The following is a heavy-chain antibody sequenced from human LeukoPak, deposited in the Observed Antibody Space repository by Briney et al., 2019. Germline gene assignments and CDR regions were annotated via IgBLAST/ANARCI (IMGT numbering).Heavy chain of an antibody. D-gene: IGHD3-10*02. CDR1: GFTFSSYE. V-gene: IGHV3-48*03. CDR3: AELGITMIGGV. J-gene: IGHJ6*04. CDR2: NSSSGSTI. Sequence: GGSLRLSCAASGFTFSSYEMNWVRQAPGKGLEWVSYNSSSGSTIYYADSVKGRFTISRDNAKNSLYLQMSSLRAEDTAVYYCAELGITMIGGVWGKGTTVTISS.